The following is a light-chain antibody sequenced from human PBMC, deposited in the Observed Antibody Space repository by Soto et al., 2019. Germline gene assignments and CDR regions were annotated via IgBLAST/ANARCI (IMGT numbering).Light chain of an antibody. V-gene: IGKV3-20*01. Sequence: EIVLTQCPSTLSLSPGERATLSCRASQSVSSSYLAWYQQKPGQAPRLLIYGASSRATGIPDRFSGSGSGTDFTLTISRLEPEDFAVYYCHQYDSWTFGQGTKVDIK. J-gene: IGKJ1*01. CDR3: HQYDSWT. CDR1: QSVSSSY. CDR2: GAS.